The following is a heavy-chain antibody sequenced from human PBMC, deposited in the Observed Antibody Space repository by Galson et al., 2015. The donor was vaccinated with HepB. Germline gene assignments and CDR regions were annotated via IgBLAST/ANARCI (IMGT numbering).Heavy chain of an antibody. V-gene: IGHV4-4*07. CDR1: GGSISSYY. CDR3: ARFPSSGFFDF. D-gene: IGHD3-10*01. Sequence: TVSGGSISSYYWSWIRQPAGKGLEWIGRIYSSGSSNYNPSLKSRVTMSVDTPKNQFSLKLSSVTAADTAVYYCARFPSSGFFDFWGQGTLVTVSS. J-gene: IGHJ4*02. CDR2: IYSSGSS.